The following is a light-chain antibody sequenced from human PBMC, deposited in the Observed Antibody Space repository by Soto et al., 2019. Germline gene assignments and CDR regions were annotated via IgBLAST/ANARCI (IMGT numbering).Light chain of an antibody. CDR3: QQYTNTNNPWM. CDR1: QNISTW. J-gene: IGKJ1*01. Sequence: DIQVTQSPPTLSASVGDRVTITCRASQNISTWMAWYQQKPGKAPKLLVYDASTLQSGVASRFSGSGSGTEFTLIISGLQPDDSATYSCQQYTNTNNPWMFGQGTKVDIK. CDR2: DAS. V-gene: IGKV1-5*01.